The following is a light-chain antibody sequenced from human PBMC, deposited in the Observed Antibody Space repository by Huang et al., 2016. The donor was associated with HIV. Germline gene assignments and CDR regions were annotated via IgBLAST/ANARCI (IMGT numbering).Light chain of an antibody. Sequence: EIVMTQSPATLSVSPGERATLSCRASQSVGSNVAWYQQRPGPAPRLLIYRTSDRSTGVPGRFIGSVSGTAFTLTITSLQSEDCAVYYCQHYGSWPPYTFGQGTRLEIK. CDR3: QHYGSWPPYT. J-gene: IGKJ2*01. V-gene: IGKV3-15*01. CDR2: RTS. CDR1: QSVGSN.